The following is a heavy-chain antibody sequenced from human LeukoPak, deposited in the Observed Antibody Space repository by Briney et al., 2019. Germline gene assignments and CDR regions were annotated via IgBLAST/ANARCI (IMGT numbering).Heavy chain of an antibody. Sequence: SETLSLTCNVSGVSISSNTFSWGWIRQPPGKGLEWIGNIYYTGSTYYNPSLTSRVTISIDTSRNQFSLHLSSVTAADTAVYYCATVGDYIWGSYNDYWGQGTLVTVSS. D-gene: IGHD3-16*01. CDR3: ATVGDYIWGSYNDY. J-gene: IGHJ4*02. CDR1: GVSISSNTFS. V-gene: IGHV4-39*07. CDR2: IYYTGST.